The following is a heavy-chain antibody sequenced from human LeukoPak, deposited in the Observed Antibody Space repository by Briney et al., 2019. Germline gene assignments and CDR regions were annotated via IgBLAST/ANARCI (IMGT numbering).Heavy chain of an antibody. D-gene: IGHD3-22*01. V-gene: IGHV4-38-2*02. J-gene: IGHJ5*02. CDR3: ARDYLPTLNYYDRSGRGGWFDP. CDR2: IFHSGST. Sequence: SETLSLTCTVAGYSISSGYYWGWIRQPPGKGLEWIGSIFHSGSTYYNPSLKSRVTISVDTSKNQFSLKLSSVTAADTAVYYCARDYLPTLNYYDRSGRGGWFDPWGQGTLVTVSS. CDR1: GYSISSGYY.